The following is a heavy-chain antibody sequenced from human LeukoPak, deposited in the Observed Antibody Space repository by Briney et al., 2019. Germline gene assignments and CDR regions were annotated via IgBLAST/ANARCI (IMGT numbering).Heavy chain of an antibody. V-gene: IGHV3-23*01. D-gene: IGHD6-13*01. CDR3: AKRRYSSSWEADY. J-gene: IGHJ4*02. CDR1: GFTFSSYA. Sequence: GGSLRLSCAASGFTFSSYAMSWVRQAPGKGLEWVSAISSSGGSTYYADSVKGRFAISRDNSKNTLYLQMNSLRAEDTAVYYCAKRRYSSSWEADYWGQGTLVTVSS. CDR2: ISSSGGST.